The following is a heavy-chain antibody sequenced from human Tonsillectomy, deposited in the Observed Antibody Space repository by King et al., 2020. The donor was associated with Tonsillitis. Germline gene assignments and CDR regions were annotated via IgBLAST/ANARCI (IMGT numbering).Heavy chain of an antibody. V-gene: IGHV3-7*04. Sequence: VQLVESGGSLVQPGGSLRLSCAASGFTFSDAWMNGVRQAPGKGLEGVANIRRDGGEKNYVDSVKGRFTISRNNAKNSLYLQMNSLGAEDTAIYYCARGHYGAWGQRTLVTVSS. J-gene: IGHJ4*02. CDR1: GFTFSDAW. CDR3: ARGHYGA. CDR2: IRRDGGEK. D-gene: IGHD4-17*01.